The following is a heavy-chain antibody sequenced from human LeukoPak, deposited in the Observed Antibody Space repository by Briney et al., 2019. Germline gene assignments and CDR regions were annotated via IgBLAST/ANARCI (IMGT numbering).Heavy chain of an antibody. CDR3: ARGGVSTDYYYYYMDV. CDR1: GFTVSSNY. V-gene: IGHV3-66*02. Sequence: GGSLRLSCAASGFTVSSNYMSCVRQAPGKGLEWVSVIYSGGSTYYADSVKGRFTISRDNSKNTLYLQMNSLRAEDTAVYYCARGGVSTDYYYYYMDVWGKGTTVTVSS. J-gene: IGHJ6*03. CDR2: IYSGGST. D-gene: IGHD3-16*01.